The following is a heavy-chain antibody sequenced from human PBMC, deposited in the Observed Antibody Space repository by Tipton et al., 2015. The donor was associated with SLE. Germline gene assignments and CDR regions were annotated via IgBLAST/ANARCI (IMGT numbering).Heavy chain of an antibody. J-gene: IGHJ3*02. Sequence: SLRLSCAASGFSISSYWMHWVRQAPGKGLVWVSIIYRGGNTYYADSVKGRFIISRDNSKNTLYLQMSSLRADDTAVYYCARDSGDVLTGYYKGDAFDIWGQGTMVSVSS. CDR1: GFSISSYW. CDR2: IYRGGNT. CDR3: ARDSGDVLTGYYKGDAFDI. D-gene: IGHD3-9*01. V-gene: IGHV3-53*01.